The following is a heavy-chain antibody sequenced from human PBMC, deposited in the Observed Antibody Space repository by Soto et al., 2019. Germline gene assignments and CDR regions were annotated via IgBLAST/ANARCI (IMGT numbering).Heavy chain of an antibody. V-gene: IGHV3-30-3*01. CDR1: GFTFSSYA. CDR3: ARAPFEGYQPLLYQPGFFDY. CDR2: ISYDGSNK. J-gene: IGHJ4*02. D-gene: IGHD2-2*02. Sequence: GGSLRLSCAASGFTFSSYAMHWVRQAPGKGLEWVAVISYDGSNKYYADSVKGRFTISRDNSKNTLYLQMNSLRAEDTAVYYCARAPFEGYQPLLYQPGFFDYWGQGTLVTVSS.